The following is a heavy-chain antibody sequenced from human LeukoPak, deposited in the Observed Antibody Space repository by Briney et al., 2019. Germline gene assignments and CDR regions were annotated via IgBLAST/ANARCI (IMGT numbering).Heavy chain of an antibody. CDR3: AKSAMVRGRSFYYYDMDV. D-gene: IGHD3-10*01. Sequence: GRSLRLSCAASGFTFSSYAMNWVRQAPGKGLEWVSVISGSGDDTYYADSVKGRFTISRDISKNTLYLQMNSLRAEDTAVYYCAKSAMVRGRSFYYYDMDVWGKGTTVTVSS. CDR2: ISGSGDDT. V-gene: IGHV3-23*01. CDR1: GFTFSSYA. J-gene: IGHJ6*04.